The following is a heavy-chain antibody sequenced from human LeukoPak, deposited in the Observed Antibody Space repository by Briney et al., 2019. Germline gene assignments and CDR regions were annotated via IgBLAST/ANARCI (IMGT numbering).Heavy chain of an antibody. V-gene: IGHV3-30*18. CDR2: ISYDGRTK. CDR1: GFTFSSYG. D-gene: IGHD2-21*02. J-gene: IGHJ4*02. CDR3: AKEYCDGLCYSDYFDY. Sequence: GSLRLSCAASGFTFSSYGIHWVRQAPGKGLEWVAVISYDGRTKYYADSVKGRFTISRDNSKNTLFLQMSSLRAEDTAVYYCAKEYCDGLCYSDYFDYWGQGTLVTVSS.